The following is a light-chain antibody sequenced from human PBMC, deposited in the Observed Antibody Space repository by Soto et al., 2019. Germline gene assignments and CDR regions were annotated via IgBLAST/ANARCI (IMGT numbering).Light chain of an antibody. CDR2: AAS. V-gene: IGKV1-9*01. J-gene: IGKJ1*01. CDR1: QGISTY. Sequence: DIQLTQSPSFLSASIGDRVTITCRASQGISTYLAWYQQKPGKAPKLLMSAASTLQSGVPSRFSGSGSGTEFTLTISSLRPEDFATYFCQQLYTYPRTFGQGTKVQMK. CDR3: QQLYTYPRT.